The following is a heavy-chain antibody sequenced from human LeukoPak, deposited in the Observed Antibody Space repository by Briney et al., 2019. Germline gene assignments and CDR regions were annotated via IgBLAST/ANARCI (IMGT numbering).Heavy chain of an antibody. Sequence: GGSLRLSCAASGFTFSSYWMSWVRQAPGKGLEWVANIKQDGSEKYYVDSVKGRFTISRDNAKNSLYLQMNSLRAEDTAVYYCAKDNRWLLPGDFDYWGQGTLVTVSS. J-gene: IGHJ4*02. D-gene: IGHD3-22*01. CDR3: AKDNRWLLPGDFDY. CDR2: IKQDGSEK. CDR1: GFTFSSYW. V-gene: IGHV3-7*03.